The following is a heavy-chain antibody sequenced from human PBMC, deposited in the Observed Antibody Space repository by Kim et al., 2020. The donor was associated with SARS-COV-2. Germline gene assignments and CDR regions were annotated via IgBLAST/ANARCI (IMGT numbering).Heavy chain of an antibody. D-gene: IGHD6-19*01. J-gene: IGHJ5*02. CDR2: INAGNGNT. CDR3: ARAYSSGWYWFDP. Sequence: ASVKVSCKASGYTFTSYAMHWVRQAPGQRLEWMGWINAGNGNTKYSQKFQGRVTITRDTSASTAYMELSSLRSEDTAVYYCARAYSSGWYWFDPWGQGTLVTVSS. CDR1: GYTFTSYA. V-gene: IGHV1-3*01.